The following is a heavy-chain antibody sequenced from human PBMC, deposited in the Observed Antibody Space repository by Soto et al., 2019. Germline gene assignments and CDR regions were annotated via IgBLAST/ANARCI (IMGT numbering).Heavy chain of an antibody. J-gene: IGHJ3*02. CDR3: TREAGYCSRTSCYRRAFDS. D-gene: IGHD2-2*01. Sequence: EVQLVXSGGDLVQPGGSLRLSCAASGFTFSSHWMHWVRRVPGXXXXXXXXINTDGGITGYADSVKGRFTISRDNAKNXXYXXXXXXXXXXXXVYYCTREAGYCSRTSCYRRAFDSWGQGTMVTVXS. V-gene: IGHV3-74*01. CDR1: GFTFSSHW. CDR2: INTDGGIT.